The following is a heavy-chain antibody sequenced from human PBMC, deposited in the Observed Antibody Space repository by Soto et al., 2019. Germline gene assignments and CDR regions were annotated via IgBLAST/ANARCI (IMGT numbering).Heavy chain of an antibody. V-gene: IGHV3-48*02. CDR2: ISSSSSTI. Sequence: GGSLRLSCAASGFTFSSYSMNWVRQAPGKGLEWVSYISSSSSTIYYADSVKGRFTISRDNAKNSLYLQMNSLRDEDTAVYYCARETLSGDYVETFDSWGQGTLVTVFS. CDR3: ARETLSGDYVETFDS. D-gene: IGHD4-17*01. CDR1: GFTFSSYS. J-gene: IGHJ4*02.